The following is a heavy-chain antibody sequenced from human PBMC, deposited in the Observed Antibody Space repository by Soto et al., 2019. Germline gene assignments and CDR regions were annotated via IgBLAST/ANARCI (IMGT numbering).Heavy chain of an antibody. CDR1: GGSISSYY. J-gene: IGHJ4*02. CDR2: IYYSGST. D-gene: IGHD6-13*01. CDR3: ARVGRGNSWYGYFDY. Sequence: SETLSLTCTVSGGSISSYYWSWIRQPPGKGLEWIGYIYYSGSTNYNPSLKSRVTISVDTSKNQFSLKLSSVTAADTAVYYCARVGRGNSWYGYFDYWGQGTLVTVSS. V-gene: IGHV4-59*01.